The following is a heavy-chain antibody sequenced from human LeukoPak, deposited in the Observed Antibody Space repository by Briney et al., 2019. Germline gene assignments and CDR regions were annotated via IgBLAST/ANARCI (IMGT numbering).Heavy chain of an antibody. J-gene: IGHJ5*02. D-gene: IGHD3-9*01. CDR3: TRAGFYDILAPWFDP. CDR1: GFTVSSNY. Sequence: PGEFLRLSCAASGFTVSSNYMSWVRQAPGKGLEWVSVIYSGGSTYYADSVKGRFTISRDDSKSIAYLQMNSLKTEDTAVYYCTRAGFYDILAPWFDPWGQGTLVTVSS. V-gene: IGHV3-66*01. CDR2: IYSGGST.